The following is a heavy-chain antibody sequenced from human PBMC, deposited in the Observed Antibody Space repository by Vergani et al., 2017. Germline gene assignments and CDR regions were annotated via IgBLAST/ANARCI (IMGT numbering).Heavy chain of an antibody. CDR2: ISSSGSTI. V-gene: IGHV3-48*03. CDR1: GFTFSSYE. Sequence: EVQLVESGGGLVQPGGSLRLSCAASGFTFSSYEMNWVRQAPGKGLEWVSYISSSGSTIYYADSVKGRFTISRDNAKNSLYLQMNSLRAEDTAVYYCARTPTPRYYFDYWGQGTLVTVSS. J-gene: IGHJ4*02. CDR3: ARTPTPRYYFDY.